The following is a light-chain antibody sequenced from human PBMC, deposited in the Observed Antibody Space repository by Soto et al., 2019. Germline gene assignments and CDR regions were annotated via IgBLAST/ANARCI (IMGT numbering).Light chain of an antibody. J-gene: IGKJ3*01. Sequence: EIVMTQSPATLSVSPGERATLSCRASQTVSSNLAWYQQKPGQAPRLLIYGASTRAPGIPARFSGSGSGTEFTLTISSLQSEDVAVYYCQQYNDWPPFAIGPGTRVDIK. V-gene: IGKV3-15*01. CDR1: QTVSSN. CDR3: QQYNDWPPFA. CDR2: GAS.